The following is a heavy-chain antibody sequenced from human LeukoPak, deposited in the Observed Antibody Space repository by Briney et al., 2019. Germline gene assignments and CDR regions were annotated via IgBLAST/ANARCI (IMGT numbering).Heavy chain of an antibody. CDR3: ARKGTDYILDY. J-gene: IGHJ4*02. Sequence: GGSLRLSCAASGFTFSSNHMSWVRQAPGKGLEWVSVIFIGGTTYYADSVKGRFTISRDNSKNTLYLQMNSLRAEDTAVYYCARKGTDYILDYWGQGTLVTVSS. CDR2: IFIGGTT. D-gene: IGHD4-11*01. CDR1: GFTFSSNH. V-gene: IGHV3-53*01.